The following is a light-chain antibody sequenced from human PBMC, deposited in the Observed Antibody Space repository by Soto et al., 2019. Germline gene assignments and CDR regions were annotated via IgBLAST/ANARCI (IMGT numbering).Light chain of an antibody. CDR3: QQYNSYLS. Sequence: IEMTQYPSTVSASVGARVTITCRASQRVYNWLAWYQQKPGKAAKLLISSVSTLESGVPSRFSGSGSGTEFTLAISSLQPEDLGTYYCQQYNSYLSFGPGTKVEI. CDR2: SVS. CDR1: QRVYNW. J-gene: IGKJ3*01. V-gene: IGKV1-5*01.